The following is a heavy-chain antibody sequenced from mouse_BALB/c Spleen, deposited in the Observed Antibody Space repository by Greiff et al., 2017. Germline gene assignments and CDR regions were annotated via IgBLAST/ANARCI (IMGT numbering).Heavy chain of an antibody. CDR1: GFTFSIYA. CDR2: ISSGGSYT. V-gene: IGHV5-9-4*01. D-gene: IGHD4-1*01. Sequence: EVKLMESGGGLVKPGGSLKLSCAASGFTFSIYAMSWVRQSPEKRLEWVAEISSGGSYTYYPDTVTGRFTISRDNAKNTLYLEMSSLRSEDTAMYYCAVTGAYYFDYWGQGTTLTVSS. J-gene: IGHJ2*01. CDR3: AVTGAYYFDY.